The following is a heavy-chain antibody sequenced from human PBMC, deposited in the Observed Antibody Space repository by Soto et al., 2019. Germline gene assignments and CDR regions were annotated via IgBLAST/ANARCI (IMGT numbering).Heavy chain of an antibody. CDR1: GDSFSSYW. CDR2: ISPGDSDT. J-gene: IGHJ4*02. CDR3: ARHDTYYDIFTGYYFAY. Sequence: EESLKISCKGSGDSFSSYWIAWVRQMPGKGLEWMGIISPGDSDTKYSQSFQGQVTISADKSISTAFLQWNSLKASDTAMYYCARHDTYYDIFTGYYFAYCVKGTQVTGS. D-gene: IGHD3-9*01. V-gene: IGHV5-51*01.